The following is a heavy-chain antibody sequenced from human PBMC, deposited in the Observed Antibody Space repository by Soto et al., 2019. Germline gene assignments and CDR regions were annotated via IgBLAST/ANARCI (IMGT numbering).Heavy chain of an antibody. CDR3: ARDASSESYYYYGMDV. CDR1: GFTFRSYA. CDR2: IGYDGSNK. D-gene: IGHD3-10*01. Sequence: GGSLSLSCSASGFTFRSYAMSWVRQAPGKGLEWVAGIGYDGSNKYYADSVKGRFTISRDNSKNTLYLQMNSLRAEDTVVYYCARDASSESYYYYGMDVWGQGTTVTVSS. J-gene: IGHJ6*02. V-gene: IGHV3-33*08.